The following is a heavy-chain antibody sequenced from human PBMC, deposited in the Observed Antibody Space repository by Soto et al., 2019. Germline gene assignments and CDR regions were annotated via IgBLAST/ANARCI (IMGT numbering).Heavy chain of an antibody. D-gene: IGHD2-8*01. J-gene: IGHJ4*02. CDR3: ARHDSNGDFDF. CDR1: GYMFPIYH. Sequence: GESLKISCEASGYMFPIYHISWVRQMPGKGLEWVGKIDPTDSRTMYRPSSRARITISVDKSINTAYLEWGRLKASDTAMYYCARHDSNGDFDFCGQGTQVTVSS. CDR2: IDPTDSRT. V-gene: IGHV5-10-1*01.